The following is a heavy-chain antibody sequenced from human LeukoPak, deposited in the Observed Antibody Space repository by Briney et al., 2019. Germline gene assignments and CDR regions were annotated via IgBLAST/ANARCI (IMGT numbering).Heavy chain of an antibody. CDR3: AREAYDSGSFRTDYYYMDV. V-gene: IGHV1-2*02. CDR2: INPSGGST. J-gene: IGHJ6*03. Sequence: ASVKVSCKASGYTFTGYYMHWVRQAPGQGLEWMGWINPSGGSTSYAQKFQGRVTMTRDTSINTAYMELSRLRSDDTAVYYCAREAYDSGSFRTDYYYMDVWGKGTMVTISS. CDR1: GYTFTGYY. D-gene: IGHD3-10*01.